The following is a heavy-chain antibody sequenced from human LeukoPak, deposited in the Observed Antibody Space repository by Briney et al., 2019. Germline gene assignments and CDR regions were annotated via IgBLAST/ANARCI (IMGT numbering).Heavy chain of an antibody. CDR1: GGSISSSSYY. CDR2: IYYSGST. V-gene: IGHV4-39*07. CDR3: ARGKNFVGGGAFDI. J-gene: IGHJ3*02. D-gene: IGHD1-26*01. Sequence: SETLSLTCTVSGGSISSSSYYWGWIRQPPGKGLEWIGSIYYSGSTYYNPSLKSRVTISVDTSKNQFSLKLSSVTAADTAVYYCARGKNFVGGGAFDIWGQGTMVTVSS.